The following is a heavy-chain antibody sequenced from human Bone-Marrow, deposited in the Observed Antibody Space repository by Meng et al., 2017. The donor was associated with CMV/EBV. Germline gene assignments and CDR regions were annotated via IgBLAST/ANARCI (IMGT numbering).Heavy chain of an antibody. V-gene: IGHV3-74*01. CDR3: VRDFMGRGN. CDR1: GFTFSSYW. Sequence: EAQLVESGGGLVQPGGSLRLSCAASGFTFSSYWMHWVRQAPGKGLVWVSRINTDGTSTISADSVEGRFTASRDNAKNTLYLQMDSLRAEDTGVYYCVRDFMGRGNWGQGTLVTVSS. CDR2: INTDGTST. J-gene: IGHJ4*02. D-gene: IGHD3-10*01.